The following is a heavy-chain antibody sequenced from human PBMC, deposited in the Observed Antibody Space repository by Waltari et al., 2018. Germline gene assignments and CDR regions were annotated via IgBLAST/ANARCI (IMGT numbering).Heavy chain of an antibody. Sequence: EVQLVESGGGLVQPGGSLRLSCAASGFTFGSYWMGWVRQAPGKGLEWVANIQEDGSEKNYLDSVKGRFTISRDNAKNSLYLQMNSLRAEDTAVYFCARDNSSSWYFFDYWGQGTVVTVSS. D-gene: IGHD6-13*01. CDR1: GFTFGSYW. V-gene: IGHV3-7*01. CDR3: ARDNSSSWYFFDY. J-gene: IGHJ4*02. CDR2: IQEDGSEK.